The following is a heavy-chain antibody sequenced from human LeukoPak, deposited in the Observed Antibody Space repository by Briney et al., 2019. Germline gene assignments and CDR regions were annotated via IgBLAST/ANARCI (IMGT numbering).Heavy chain of an antibody. CDR3: ARDSGNYLDAFDI. Sequence: GGSLRLSCAASGFTFTNYWMSWVRQAPGKGLELVANIKQDRSEKYYVDSVKGRFTISRDNAKNSLYLQMNSLRAEDTAVYYCARDSGNYLDAFDIWGQGTMVTVPS. V-gene: IGHV3-7*01. D-gene: IGHD1-7*01. J-gene: IGHJ3*02. CDR1: GFTFTNYW. CDR2: IKQDRSEK.